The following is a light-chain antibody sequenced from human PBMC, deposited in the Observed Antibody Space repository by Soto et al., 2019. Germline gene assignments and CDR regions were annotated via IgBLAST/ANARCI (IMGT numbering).Light chain of an antibody. CDR3: HQYGSSPRT. CDR1: ESVSSN. J-gene: IGKJ1*01. Sequence: EIVTTQSPATLSVSQGERDTLSCRASESVSSNLAWYQQKPGQAPRLLISGASTRATGIPVRFSGSGSGTDFTLTISSLQSEDFAVYYCHQYGSSPRTFGQGTKVDIK. CDR2: GAS. V-gene: IGKV3-15*01.